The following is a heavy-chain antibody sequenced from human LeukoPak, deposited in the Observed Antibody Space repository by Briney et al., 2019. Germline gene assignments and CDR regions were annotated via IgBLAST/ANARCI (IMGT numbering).Heavy chain of an antibody. V-gene: IGHV4-39*02. Sequence: SETLSLTCTVSGGSISSSSYYWGWVRQPPGKGLEWIGSIYYSGSTYYNPSLKSRVTISVDTSKNQFSLKLSSVTAADTAVYYCARDNGAAAAGFDPWGQGTLVTVSS. CDR1: GGSISSSSYY. CDR2: IYYSGST. J-gene: IGHJ5*02. CDR3: ARDNGAAAAGFDP. D-gene: IGHD6-13*01.